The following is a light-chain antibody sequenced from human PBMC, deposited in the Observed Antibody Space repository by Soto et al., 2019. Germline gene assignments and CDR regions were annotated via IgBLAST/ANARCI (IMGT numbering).Light chain of an antibody. Sequence: IQLTQSPSSLSASVGDRVTITCRASQDISSYLAWYQQRPGKAPKLLIYAASTLQRGAPSRFSGSGSWTDFTLTISSLQPEDFATYYCQQLNSYLWTVGQGTKVDIK. CDR3: QQLNSYLWT. CDR1: QDISSY. V-gene: IGKV1-9*01. CDR2: AAS. J-gene: IGKJ1*01.